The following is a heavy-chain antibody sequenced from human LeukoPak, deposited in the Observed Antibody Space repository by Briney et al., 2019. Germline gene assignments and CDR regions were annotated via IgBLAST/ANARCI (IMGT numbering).Heavy chain of an antibody. J-gene: IGHJ4*02. D-gene: IGHD3-10*02. CDR3: ARQYFLILGLYYFDY. CDR2: ISAYNGNT. Sequence: GASVKVSCKASGYTFTSYGISWVRQAPGQGLEWMGWISAYNGNTNYAQKLQGRVTMTTDTSTSTAYMELRSLRSDDTAVYYCARQYFLILGLYYFDYWGQGTLVTVSS. CDR1: GYTFTSYG. V-gene: IGHV1-18*01.